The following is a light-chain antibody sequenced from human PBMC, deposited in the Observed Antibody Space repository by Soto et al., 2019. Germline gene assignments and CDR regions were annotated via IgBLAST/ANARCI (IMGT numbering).Light chain of an antibody. V-gene: IGLV6-57*02. Sequence: NFMLTQPHSVSESPRKTVTISCTGSSGSIASNYVQWYQQRPGSAPTTVIYEDNRRPSGVPDRFSGSIDNSSNSASLTISGLKTEDEADYYCQSYDSNNWVFGGGTKLTVL. CDR3: QSYDSNNWV. J-gene: IGLJ3*02. CDR1: SGSIASNY. CDR2: EDN.